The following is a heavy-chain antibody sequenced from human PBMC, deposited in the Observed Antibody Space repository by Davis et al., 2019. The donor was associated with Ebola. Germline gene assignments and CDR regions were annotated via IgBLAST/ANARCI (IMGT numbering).Heavy chain of an antibody. CDR1: GFTFSDYY. CDR2: IYTSGNTI. D-gene: IGHD6-13*01. Sequence: GGSLRLSCAASGFTFSDYYMSWIRQAPGKGLEWLSYIYTSGNTIYYADSVKGRFTISRDNAKNSLYLQMNSLRAEDTAVYYCARGVRQQLVSAEYFQHWGQGTLVTVSS. J-gene: IGHJ1*01. V-gene: IGHV3-11*04. CDR3: ARGVRQQLVSAEYFQH.